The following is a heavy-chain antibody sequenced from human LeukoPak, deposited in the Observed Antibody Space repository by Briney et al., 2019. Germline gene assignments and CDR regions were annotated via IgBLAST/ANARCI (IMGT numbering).Heavy chain of an antibody. Sequence: GGSLRLSCAASGFTFSNYAMSWVRQAPGKGLEWVSAISGSGGSTHYADSVKGRFTISRDNSKNTLYLQMNSLRAEDTAVYYCAKDGIAAAGLPVGYMDVWGKGTTVTVSS. J-gene: IGHJ6*03. V-gene: IGHV3-23*01. CDR2: ISGSGGST. CDR3: AKDGIAAAGLPVGYMDV. CDR1: GFTFSNYA. D-gene: IGHD6-13*01.